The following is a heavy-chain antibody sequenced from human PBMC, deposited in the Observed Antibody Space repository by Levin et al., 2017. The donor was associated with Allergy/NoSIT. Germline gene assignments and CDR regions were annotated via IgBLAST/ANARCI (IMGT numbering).Heavy chain of an antibody. V-gene: IGHV4-39*01. CDR2: IYYSGST. CDR3: ARHLGYCSGGSCYLYYFDY. J-gene: IGHJ4*02. D-gene: IGHD2-15*01. Sequence: SQTLSLTCTVSGGSISSSSYYWGWIRQPPGKGLEWIGSIYYSGSTYYNPSLKSRVTISVDTSKNQFSLKLSSVTAADTAVYYCARHLGYCSGGSCYLYYFDYWGQGTLVTVSS. CDR1: GGSISSSSYY.